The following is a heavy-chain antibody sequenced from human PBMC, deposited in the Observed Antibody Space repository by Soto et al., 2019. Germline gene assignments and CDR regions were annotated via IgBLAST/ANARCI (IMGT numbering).Heavy chain of an antibody. J-gene: IGHJ4*02. Sequence: QVQLVESGGGVVQPGRSLRLSCAASGFTFSSYGMHWVRQAPGKGLEWVAVISYDGSNKYYADSVKGRSTISRDHSKNPLYLQMNSLRAEDTAVYFCARSPYSVSYLAYFDYWGQGTLVTVSS. CDR1: GFTFSSYG. CDR3: ARSPYSVSYLAYFDY. D-gene: IGHD1-26*01. V-gene: IGHV3-30*03. CDR2: ISYDGSNK.